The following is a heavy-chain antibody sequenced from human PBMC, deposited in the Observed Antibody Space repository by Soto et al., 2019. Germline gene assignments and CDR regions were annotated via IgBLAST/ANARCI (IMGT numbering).Heavy chain of an antibody. Sequence: QVQLQESGPGLVKPSETLSLTCTVSGGSISSYYWSWIRQPPGKGLEWIGYIYYSGITDYNPSLKSRSTISVDTSKSQFSLKLSSVTAADTAVYYCARGGGVYYFDYWGQGTLVTVSS. V-gene: IGHV4-59*01. D-gene: IGHD2-8*02. CDR2: IYYSGIT. CDR1: GGSISSYY. J-gene: IGHJ4*02. CDR3: ARGGGVYYFDY.